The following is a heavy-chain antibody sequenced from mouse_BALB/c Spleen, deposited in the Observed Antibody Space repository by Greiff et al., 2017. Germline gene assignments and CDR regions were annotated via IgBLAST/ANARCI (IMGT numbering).Heavy chain of an antibody. CDR2: IIPGDGST. CDR3: IRRGFCYYGSGFAY. J-gene: IGHJ3*01. Sequence: VQLQQSGAELVKPGASVKLSCKASGYTFTSYDINWVRQRPEQGLEWIGWIIPGDGSTKYNEKFKGKATLTTDKSSSTAYMELSRLTSEDSAVYFGIRRGFCYYGSGFAYWGQGTLVTVSA. D-gene: IGHD1-1*01. CDR1: GYTFTSYD. V-gene: IGHV1-85*01.